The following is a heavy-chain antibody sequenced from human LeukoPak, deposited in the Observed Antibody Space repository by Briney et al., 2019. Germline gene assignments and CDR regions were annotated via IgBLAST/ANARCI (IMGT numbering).Heavy chain of an antibody. J-gene: IGHJ6*03. CDR3: ARGTTVTTFQAGTYYYYYIDV. V-gene: IGHV4-34*01. CDR2: IKHSGST. D-gene: IGHD4-17*01. Sequence: SETLSLTCAVYGGSFNGHHWTWIRQAPGKVLEWIGEIKHSGSTNYNPSLKSRVTISVDTSKHHFSLKLSSVTAADTALYYCARGTTVTTFQAGTYYYYYIDVWGKGTTVAVSS. CDR1: GGSFNGHH.